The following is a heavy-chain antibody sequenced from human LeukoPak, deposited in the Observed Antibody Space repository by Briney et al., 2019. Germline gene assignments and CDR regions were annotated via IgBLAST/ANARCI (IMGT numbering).Heavy chain of an antibody. J-gene: IGHJ4*02. Sequence: GGSLRLSCAASGFTFSSYAMSWVRQAPGKGLEWVSAISGSGGRTYYADSVKGRFTISRDNSKNTLYLQMNSLRAEDTAVYYCAKVYIGAARPQYYFDHWGQGTLVTVSS. CDR2: ISGSGGRT. D-gene: IGHD6-6*01. V-gene: IGHV3-23*01. CDR3: AKVYIGAARPQYYFDH. CDR1: GFTFSSYA.